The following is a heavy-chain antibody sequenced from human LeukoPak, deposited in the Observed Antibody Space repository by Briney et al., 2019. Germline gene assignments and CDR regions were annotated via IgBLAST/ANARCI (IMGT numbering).Heavy chain of an antibody. CDR2: ISSSSSYI. V-gene: IGHV3-21*01. D-gene: IGHD2-2*01. CDR3: ARLYCSSTSCCFDY. Sequence: GGSLRLSCAASGFTFSSYSMNWVRQAPGKGLEWVSSISSSSSYIYYADSVKGRFTISRDNAKNSLYLQMNSLRAEDTAVYYCARLYCSSTSCCFDYWGQGTLVTVSS. J-gene: IGHJ4*02. CDR1: GFTFSSYS.